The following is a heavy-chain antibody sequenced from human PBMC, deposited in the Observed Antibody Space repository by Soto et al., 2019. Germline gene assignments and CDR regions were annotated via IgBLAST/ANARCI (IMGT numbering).Heavy chain of an antibody. CDR3: AKSSTRAHYYAMDV. Sequence: GGSLRLSCAASGFSFSSYAMSWVRQAPGKGLEWVSAISGSGGSTYYADSAKGRFTISRDNSKDTLYLQMNSLRAEDTAVYYCAKSSTRAHYYAMDVWGQGTTVTVSS. CDR1: GFSFSSYA. D-gene: IGHD1-26*01. CDR2: ISGSGGST. V-gene: IGHV3-23*01. J-gene: IGHJ6*02.